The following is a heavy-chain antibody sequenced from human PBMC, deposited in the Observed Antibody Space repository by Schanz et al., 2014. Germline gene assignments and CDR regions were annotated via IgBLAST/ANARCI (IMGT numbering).Heavy chain of an antibody. V-gene: IGHV4-39*01. CDR1: GASISGSSDY. Sequence: QLQLQESGPGLVKPSETLSLTCTVSGASISGSSDYWGWIRQSPGKGLEWIGNIYYTGTTYYNPSSKSRVPIPVETPKNQASRKLPSVTAADTAVFYCARRDNYLSAFDIWGQGTMVTVSS. CDR2: IYYTGTT. D-gene: IGHD4-4*01. CDR3: ARRDNYLSAFDI. J-gene: IGHJ3*02.